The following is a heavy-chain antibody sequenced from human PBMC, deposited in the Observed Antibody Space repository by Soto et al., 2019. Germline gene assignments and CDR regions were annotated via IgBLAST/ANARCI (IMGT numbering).Heavy chain of an antibody. CDR2: ISYDGSNK. CDR1: GFTFSSYA. Sequence: PGGSLRLSCAASGFTFSSYAMHWVRQAPGKGLEWVAVISYDGSNKYYADSVKGRFTISRDNSKNTLYLQINSLRAEDTAVYFCAREKDSTMGPSFDSWGQGTLVTVSS. J-gene: IGHJ5*01. D-gene: IGHD5-18*01. CDR3: AREKDSTMGPSFDS. V-gene: IGHV3-30-3*01.